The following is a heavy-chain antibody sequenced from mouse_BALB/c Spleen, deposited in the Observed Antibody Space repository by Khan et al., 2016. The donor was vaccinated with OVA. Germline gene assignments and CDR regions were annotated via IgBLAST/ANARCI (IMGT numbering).Heavy chain of an antibody. J-gene: IGHJ4*01. CDR3: ARQPFYHCNSVDY. D-gene: IGHD1-2*01. V-gene: IGHV2-6-1*01. Sequence: VQLQESGPGLAAPSQSLSITCTISGFSLTNYGVHWVRQPPGKGLEWLVVIWSDGSTTYNSALKSRLTITKDNSQSQVFLKMNSLQTDDTAIYFCARQPFYHCNSVDYWGQGTSVTVSS. CDR2: IWSDGST. CDR1: GFSLTNYG.